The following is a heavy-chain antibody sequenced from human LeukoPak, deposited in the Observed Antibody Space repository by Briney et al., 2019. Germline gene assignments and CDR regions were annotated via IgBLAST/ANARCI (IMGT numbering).Heavy chain of an antibody. D-gene: IGHD6-19*01. CDR1: GFTFSSYS. CDR2: ISYDGSNK. Sequence: GGSLRLSCAASGFTFSSYSMNWVRQAPGKWLEWVAVISYDGSNKYYADSVKGRFTISRDNSKNTLYLQMNSLRAEDTAVYYCARKDSSGLTFDYWGQGTLVTVSS. CDR3: ARKDSSGLTFDY. J-gene: IGHJ4*02. V-gene: IGHV3-30*03.